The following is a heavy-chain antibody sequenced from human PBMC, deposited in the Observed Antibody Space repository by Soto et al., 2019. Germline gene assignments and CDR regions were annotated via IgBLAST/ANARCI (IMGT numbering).Heavy chain of an antibody. Sequence: EVQLVESGGDLVQRGGSLRLSCAASGFPFSSYWMHWVRHTPGEGLDWVARISGDGVTTYYPDSVTGRFTVSRDNAKNTLSLQISGLRAEDTAVYYCAREYYGLLTGYYTDYWGQGTLVSVSS. CDR1: GFPFSSYW. CDR2: ISGDGVTT. J-gene: IGHJ4*02. D-gene: IGHD3-9*01. CDR3: AREYYGLLTGYYTDY. V-gene: IGHV3-74*01.